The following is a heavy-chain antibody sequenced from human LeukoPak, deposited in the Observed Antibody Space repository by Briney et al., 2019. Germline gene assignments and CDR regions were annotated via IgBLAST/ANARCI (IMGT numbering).Heavy chain of an antibody. CDR1: GFAFTAYL. J-gene: IGHJ4*02. Sequence: GGSLRLSCAASGFAFTAYLIHWVRQPPGKGLEWAAVMSSDGNAIFYADSVRGRFTISRDNSKNTLYLQVNSLRVEDTAVYYCVREGEHFDYWGQGTLVTVSS. CDR2: MSSDGNAI. D-gene: IGHD1/OR15-1a*01. CDR3: VREGEHFDY. V-gene: IGHV3-30-3*01.